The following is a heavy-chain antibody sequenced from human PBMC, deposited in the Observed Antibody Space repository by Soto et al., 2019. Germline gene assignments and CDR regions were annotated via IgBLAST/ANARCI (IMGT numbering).Heavy chain of an antibody. CDR3: AKDYYGNPYYFDY. J-gene: IGHJ4*02. Sequence: GGSLRLSCAASGFTFSSYAMSWVRQAPGKGLEWVSAISGSGGSTYYADSVKGRFPISRDNSKNTLYLQMNSLRAEDTAVYSCAKDYYGNPYYFDYWGQGTLVTVSS. CDR1: GFTFSSYA. D-gene: IGHD1-26*01. CDR2: ISGSGGST. V-gene: IGHV3-23*01.